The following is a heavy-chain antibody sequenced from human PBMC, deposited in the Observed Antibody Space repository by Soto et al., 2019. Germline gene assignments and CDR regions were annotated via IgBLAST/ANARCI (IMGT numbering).Heavy chain of an antibody. CDR1: GDSVSSNSVV. V-gene: IGHV6-1*01. CDR2: TYYRSQWYN. CDR3: ARGIYATSVGTAFDI. D-gene: IGHD3-22*01. J-gene: IGHJ3*02. Sequence: SQTLSLTCAISGDSVSSNSVVWNWIRQSPSRGLEWLGRTYYRSQWYNEYVVFVKSRITINPDTSKNQFSLQLNSVTPEDTAVYYCARGIYATSVGTAFDIWGQGTKVTVSS.